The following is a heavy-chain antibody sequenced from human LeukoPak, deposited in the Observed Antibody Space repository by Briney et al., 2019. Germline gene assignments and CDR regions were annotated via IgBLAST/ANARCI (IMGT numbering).Heavy chain of an antibody. Sequence: GGSLRLSCAASGFTFSDYYMTWVRQAPGKGLEWVSYISSSGSTIYYADAVKGRFTISRDNAKNSLYLQMSSLRDEDTAVYYCATVAMEDWYFDLWGRGTLVTVSS. J-gene: IGHJ2*01. CDR2: ISSSGSTI. V-gene: IGHV3-11*04. CDR1: GFTFSDYY. CDR3: ATVAMEDWYFDL. D-gene: IGHD5-18*01.